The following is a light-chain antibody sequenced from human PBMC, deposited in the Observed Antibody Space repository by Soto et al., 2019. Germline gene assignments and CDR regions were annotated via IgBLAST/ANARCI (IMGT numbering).Light chain of an antibody. J-gene: IGLJ1*01. Sequence: QSVLTQPPSVSAAPGQKVTISCSGSSSNIGNNYVSWYQQLPGTAPKLLIYENNKRPSGIPGRFSGSKSGTSATLGITGLQTGDEADYYCGTWDSSLSAGVFGTGTKLTVL. CDR3: GTWDSSLSAGV. CDR1: SSNIGNNY. CDR2: ENN. V-gene: IGLV1-51*02.